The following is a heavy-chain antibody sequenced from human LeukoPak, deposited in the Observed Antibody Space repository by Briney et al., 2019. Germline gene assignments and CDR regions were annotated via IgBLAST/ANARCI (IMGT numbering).Heavy chain of an antibody. CDR2: ISTTGRT. V-gene: IGHV4-4*07. D-gene: IGHD1-7*01. J-gene: IGHJ4*02. Sequence: SETLSLTCSVSGVAISDYFWSWIRQPAGRDLEWIGRISTTGRTYFNPSLQSRVRMSVDSSKTHFSLRLSSVTAADTAVYYCARSPSTIGWNWGYYFDSWGQGHLVTVSS. CDR1: GVAISDYF. CDR3: ARSPSTIGWNWGYYFDS.